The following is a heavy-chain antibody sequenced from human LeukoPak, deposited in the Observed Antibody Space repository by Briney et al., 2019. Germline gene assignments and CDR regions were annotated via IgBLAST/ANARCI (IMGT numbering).Heavy chain of an antibody. J-gene: IGHJ4*02. CDR3: ARLGTNGYNQDY. D-gene: IGHD5-24*01. V-gene: IGHV4-39*01. CDR1: GDSISTSSYY. Sequence: SETLSLTCTVSGDSISTSSYYWGWIRQPPGKGLEWIGGIYYSGTSYYNPSLKSRVTISVDTSKNQFSLKLTSVTAADTAVYYCARLGTNGYNQDYWGQGTLVTVSS. CDR2: IYYSGTS.